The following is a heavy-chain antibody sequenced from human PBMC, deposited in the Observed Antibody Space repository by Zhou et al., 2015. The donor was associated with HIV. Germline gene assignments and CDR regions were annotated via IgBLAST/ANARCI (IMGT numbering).Heavy chain of an antibody. D-gene: IGHD3-9*01. Sequence: VQLVDSGGGLVQPGGSLRLSCAASGLILSSYAVSWVRQAPGKGLEWVAGIWYHGRDTMYVDAVKGRFTISRDNSKNTVYLQMNRLRPDDTAFYYCAKGDPYYDILTGLDYWGQGTLVTVSS. CDR1: GLILSSYA. V-gene: IGHV3-30*02. J-gene: IGHJ4*02. CDR2: IWYHGRDT. CDR3: AKGDPYYDILTGLDY.